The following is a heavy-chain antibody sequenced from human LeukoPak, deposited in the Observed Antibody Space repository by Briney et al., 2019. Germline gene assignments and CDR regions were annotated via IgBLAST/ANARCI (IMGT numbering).Heavy chain of an antibody. CDR3: ARGGAARLHFQN. Sequence: TSETLSLTCTVSGGSISTYYWNWIRQPPGKGLEWIGYIYHSGSTNYNPSLQSRVTISVDTSKNQFSLNLNSVTAADTAVYYCARGGAARLHFQNWGQGTLVTVSS. D-gene: IGHD6-6*01. V-gene: IGHV4-59*01. CDR1: GGSISTYY. J-gene: IGHJ1*01. CDR2: IYHSGST.